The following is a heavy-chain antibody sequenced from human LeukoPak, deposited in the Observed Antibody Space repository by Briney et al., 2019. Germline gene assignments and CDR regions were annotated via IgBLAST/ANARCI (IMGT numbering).Heavy chain of an antibody. CDR3: ARDCPDYYGSGSYYNPLYYFDY. D-gene: IGHD3-10*01. J-gene: IGHJ4*02. Sequence: SETLSLTCTVSGGSINSYYWSWIRQPPGKGLEWIGEINHSGTTNYNPSLKSRVTISVDTSKNQFSLKLSSVTAADTAVYYCARDCPDYYGSGSYYNPLYYFDYWGQGTLVTVSS. V-gene: IGHV4-59*12. CDR2: INHSGTT. CDR1: GGSINSYY.